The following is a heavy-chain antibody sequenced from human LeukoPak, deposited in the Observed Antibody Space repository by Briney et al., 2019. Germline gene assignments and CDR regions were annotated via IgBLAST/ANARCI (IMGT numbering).Heavy chain of an antibody. D-gene: IGHD6-13*01. CDR2: ISTSSSYI. CDR3: ARAEDSSSCFDY. J-gene: IGHJ4*02. V-gene: IGHV3-21*01. CDR1: GFTFSSYS. Sequence: GGSLRLSFAASGFTFSSYSMSWARQAPGKGLEWVSSISTSSSYIYYADSVKGRFTISRDNAKNSLYLQMNSLRAEDTAVYYCARAEDSSSCFDYWGQGTLVTVSS.